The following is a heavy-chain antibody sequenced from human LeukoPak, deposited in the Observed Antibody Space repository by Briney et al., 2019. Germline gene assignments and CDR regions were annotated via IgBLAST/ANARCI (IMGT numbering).Heavy chain of an antibody. Sequence: SETLSLTCTVPGGSISSYYWSWIRQPPGKGLEWIGYIYYSGSTNYNPSLKSRVTISVDTSKNQFSLKLSSVTAADTAVYYCARSWLHDSSGCYYWGQGTLVTVSS. J-gene: IGHJ4*02. CDR2: IYYSGST. CDR1: GGSISSYY. V-gene: IGHV4-59*01. CDR3: ARSWLHDSSGCYY. D-gene: IGHD3-22*01.